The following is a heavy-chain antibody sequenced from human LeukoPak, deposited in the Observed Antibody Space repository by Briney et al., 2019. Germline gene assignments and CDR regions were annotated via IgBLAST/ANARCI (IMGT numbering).Heavy chain of an antibody. V-gene: IGHV4-59*08. D-gene: IGHD3-10*01. Sequence: SETLSLTCTVSGGSISSYYWSWIRQPPGKGLEWIGYIYYSGSTNYNPSLKSRVTISVDTSKNQFSLKLSSVTAADTAVYYCASSVVRGVIIPSYNWFDPWGQGTLVTVSS. CDR2: IYYSGST. CDR1: GGSISSYY. CDR3: ASSVVRGVIIPSYNWFDP. J-gene: IGHJ5*02.